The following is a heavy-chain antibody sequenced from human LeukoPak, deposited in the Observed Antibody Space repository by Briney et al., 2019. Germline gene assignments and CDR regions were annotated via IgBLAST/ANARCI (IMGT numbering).Heavy chain of an antibody. V-gene: IGHV3-21*01. CDR2: ITTSSSYI. CDR3: ARDLVAFDY. Sequence: GGSLRLSCAASGFSFSTYSMSWVRQAPGKGLEWVSSITTSSSYIYYADSVKGRFTISRDNAKNSLYLHMNSLRAEDTAVYYCARDLVAFDYWGQGTLVTVSS. J-gene: IGHJ4*02. CDR1: GFSFSTYS. D-gene: IGHD2-15*01.